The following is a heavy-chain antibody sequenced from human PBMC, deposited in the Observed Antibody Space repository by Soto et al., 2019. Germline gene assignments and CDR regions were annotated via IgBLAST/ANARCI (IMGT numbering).Heavy chain of an antibody. Sequence: QIQLVQSGAEVKKPGASVKVSCKASGYSFTSYGITWVRRAPGRGLEWMGWINPYNSNTNFEERVQGRVTLTTDSSTTTGYMDLRGLTSYDTAVYYCARGGGGDPLDYWGQGTPVTVSS. D-gene: IGHD2-21*02. CDR1: GYSFTSYG. CDR2: INPYNSNT. CDR3: ARGGGGDPLDY. J-gene: IGHJ4*02. V-gene: IGHV1-18*01.